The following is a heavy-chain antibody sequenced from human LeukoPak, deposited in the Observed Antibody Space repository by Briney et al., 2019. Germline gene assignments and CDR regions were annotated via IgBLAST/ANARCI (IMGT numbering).Heavy chain of an antibody. V-gene: IGHV1-69*04. CDR2: IIPILGIA. Sequence: ASVKVSCKASGGTFSSYAISWVRQAPGQGLEWMGRIIPILGIANYAQKFQGRVTITADKSTSTAYMELSSLRSEDTAVYYCARPRDDYWFDPWGQGTLVTVSS. D-gene: IGHD3-16*01. J-gene: IGHJ5*02. CDR1: GGTFSSYA. CDR3: ARPRDDYWFDP.